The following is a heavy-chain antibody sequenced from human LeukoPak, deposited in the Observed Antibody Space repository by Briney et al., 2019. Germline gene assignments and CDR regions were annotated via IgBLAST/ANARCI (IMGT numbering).Heavy chain of an antibody. CDR2: IEQDGSEK. Sequence: GGSLRLSCAASGFTFSSSWMTWVRQTPGKGLEWVANIEQDGSEKYYVDSVKGRFTISRDNAKNSLYLQMNSLRAEDTAVYYCARGRSRIDYWGQGTLVTVSS. J-gene: IGHJ4*02. CDR1: GFTFSSSW. V-gene: IGHV3-7*05. CDR3: ARGRSRIDY.